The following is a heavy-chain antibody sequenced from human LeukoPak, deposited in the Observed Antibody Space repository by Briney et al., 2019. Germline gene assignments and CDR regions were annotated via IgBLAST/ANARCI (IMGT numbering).Heavy chain of an antibody. V-gene: IGHV1-2*02. Sequence: ASVKVSCKASGYTFAAYYMYWVRQAPGQGLEWMGWIRPNSGVTNYTQKFQGRVTLTRDTSISTAYMELSGLRSDDTAVYYCARGVVAATFYYYMDVWGKGTMVTISS. D-gene: IGHD2-15*01. CDR3: ARGVVAATFYYYMDV. J-gene: IGHJ6*03. CDR2: IRPNSGVT. CDR1: GYTFAAYY.